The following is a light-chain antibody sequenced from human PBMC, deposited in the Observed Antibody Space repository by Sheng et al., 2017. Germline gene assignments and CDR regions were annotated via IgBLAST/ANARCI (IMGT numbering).Light chain of an antibody. CDR2: EVF. V-gene: IGKV2-30*02. CDR3: MQASHWPHT. J-gene: IGKJ1*01. Sequence: VVMTQSPLSLPVTLGQPASISCRFSQSLVHMDGMTYLSWFLQRPGQSPRRLIYEVFKRDSGVPDRFSGSGSGTDFTLKISRVEAEDVGVYYCMQASHWPHTFGQGTKVEIK. CDR1: QSLVHMDGMTY.